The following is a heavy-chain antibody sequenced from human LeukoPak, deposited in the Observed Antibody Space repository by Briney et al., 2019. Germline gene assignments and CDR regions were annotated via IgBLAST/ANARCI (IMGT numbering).Heavy chain of an antibody. D-gene: IGHD3-10*01. Sequence: SQTLSLTCAISGDSVSSNSAAWNWIRQSPSRGLEWLGRTYYRSKWYNDYAVSVKSRMTINPDTSKNQFSLQLNSVTPEDTAVYYCARGAFSILLWFGELSPDAFDIWGQGTVVTVSS. CDR1: GDSVSSNSAA. J-gene: IGHJ3*02. V-gene: IGHV6-1*01. CDR3: ARGAFSILLWFGELSPDAFDI. CDR2: TYYRSKWYN.